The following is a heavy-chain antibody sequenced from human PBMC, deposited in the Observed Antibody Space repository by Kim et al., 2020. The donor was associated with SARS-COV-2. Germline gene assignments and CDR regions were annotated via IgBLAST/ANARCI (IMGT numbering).Heavy chain of an antibody. V-gene: IGHV1-2*06. D-gene: IGHD6-19*01. Sequence: ASVKVSCKASGYTFTGYYMHWVRQAPGQGLEWMGRINPNSGGTNYAQKFQGRVTMTRDTSISTAYMELSRLRSDDTAVYYCARQASAEQWDASVQHWGQGTLVTVSS. J-gene: IGHJ1*01. CDR2: INPNSGGT. CDR1: GYTFTGYY. CDR3: ARQASAEQWDASVQH.